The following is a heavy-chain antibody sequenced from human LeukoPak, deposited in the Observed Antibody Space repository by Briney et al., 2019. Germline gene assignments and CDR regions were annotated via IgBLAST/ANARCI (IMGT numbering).Heavy chain of an antibody. CDR1: GGTFSSYA. CDR3: ARVGVGATDDAFDI. Sequence: ASVKVSCKASGGTFSSYAISRVRQAPGQGLEWMGGIIPIFGTANYAQKFQGRVTITTDESTSTAYMELSSLRSEDTAVYYCARVGVGATDDAFDIWGQGTMVTVSS. CDR2: IIPIFGTA. D-gene: IGHD1-26*01. V-gene: IGHV1-69*05. J-gene: IGHJ3*02.